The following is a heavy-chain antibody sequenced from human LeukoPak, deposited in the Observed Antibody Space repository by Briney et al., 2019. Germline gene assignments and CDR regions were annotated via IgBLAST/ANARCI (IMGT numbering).Heavy chain of an antibody. D-gene: IGHD4-11*01. CDR1: DFPFCDYT. CDR2: ISSKAYGGTT. CDR3: ARAPYSNYVNLDF. V-gene: IGHV3-49*04. J-gene: IGHJ4*02. Sequence: PGRSLRFSCTASDFPFCDYTMTWVRQAPGKGREGVGFISSKAYGGTTEYAASVRGRFTISRDDSKSIAYLQMNSLRTEDTAVYHCARAPYSNYVNLDFWGQGALVTVSS.